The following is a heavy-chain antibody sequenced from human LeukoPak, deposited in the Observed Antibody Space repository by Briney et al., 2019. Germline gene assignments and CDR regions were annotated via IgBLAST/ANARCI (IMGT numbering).Heavy chain of an antibody. V-gene: IGHV4-61*02. D-gene: IGHD5-18*01. Sequence: SETLSLTCTVSGGSISSGSYYWSWIRQPAGKGLEWIGRIYTSGSTNYNPSLKSRVTISVDTSKNQFSLKLSSVTAADTAVYYCARYSYGSAGDYWGQGTLVTVSS. CDR2: IYTSGST. CDR1: GGSISSGSYY. J-gene: IGHJ4*02. CDR3: ARYSYGSAGDY.